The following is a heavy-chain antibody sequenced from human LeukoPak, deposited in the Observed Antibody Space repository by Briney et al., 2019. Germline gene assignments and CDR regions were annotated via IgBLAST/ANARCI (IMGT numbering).Heavy chain of an antibody. V-gene: IGHV4-39*01. CDR2: VYYSGST. J-gene: IGHJ5*02. D-gene: IGHD5-12*01. CDR1: GDSISSSSHY. CDR3: VRQDIPNPGIDP. Sequence: SETLSLTCFVTGDSISSSSHYWGWIRQPPGKRLEWIGNVYYSGSTYYNPSLKSRVTISVATSKNQSFLKLSSVTAADTAVYFCVRQDIPNPGIDPWGQGTLVTVSS.